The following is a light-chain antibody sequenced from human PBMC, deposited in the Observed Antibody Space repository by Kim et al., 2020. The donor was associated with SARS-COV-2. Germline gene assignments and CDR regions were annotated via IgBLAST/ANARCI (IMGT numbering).Light chain of an antibody. J-gene: IGKJ5*01. CDR1: QSISSY. CDR2: AAS. Sequence: ASVGDIGTITCRASQSISSYLNWYQQKPGKAPKLLIYAASSLQSGVPSRFSGSGSGTDFTLTISSLQPEDFATYYCQQSYSTPITFGQGTRLEIK. V-gene: IGKV1-39*01. CDR3: QQSYSTPIT.